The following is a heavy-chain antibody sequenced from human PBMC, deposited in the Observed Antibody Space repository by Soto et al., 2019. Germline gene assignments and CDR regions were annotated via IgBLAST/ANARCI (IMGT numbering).Heavy chain of an antibody. CDR2: IIPILGIA. V-gene: IGHV1-69*08. CDR3: AREVATIITLYYYYGMDV. D-gene: IGHD5-12*01. CDR1: GGTFSSYT. Sequence: QVQLVQSGAEVKKPGSSVKVSCKASGGTFSSYTISWVRQAPGQGLEWMGRIIPILGIANYAQKFQGRVTITADKSTSTAYMELSSLRCEDTAVYYCAREVATIITLYYYYGMDVWGQGTTVTVSS. J-gene: IGHJ6*02.